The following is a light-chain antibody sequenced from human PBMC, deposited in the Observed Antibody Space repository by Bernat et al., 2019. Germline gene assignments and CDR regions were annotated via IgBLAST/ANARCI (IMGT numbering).Light chain of an antibody. CDR2: AAS. J-gene: IGKJ1*01. CDR3: KQYNSYSPS. V-gene: IGKV1-39*01. Sequence: DIQMTQSPSSLSASVGDRVTITCRASQSISSYLNWYQQKPGKAPKLLIYAASSLQSGVPSRFSGSGSGTDFTLTISSLQPDDFATYYCKQYNSYSPSFGQGTKVEIK. CDR1: QSISSY.